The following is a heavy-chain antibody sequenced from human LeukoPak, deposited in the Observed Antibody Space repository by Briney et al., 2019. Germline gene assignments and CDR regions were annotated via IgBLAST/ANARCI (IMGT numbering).Heavy chain of an antibody. V-gene: IGHV1-69*13. J-gene: IGHJ2*01. CDR1: GGAFISYA. Sequence: ASVKVSCKASGGAFISYAISWVRQAPGQGLEWMGGIIPIFGTANYAQKFQGRVTITADESTSTAYMELSSLRSEDTAVYYCARLRVVVNRGDWYFDLWGRGTLVTVSS. CDR3: ARLRVVVNRGDWYFDL. D-gene: IGHD3-22*01. CDR2: IIPIFGTA.